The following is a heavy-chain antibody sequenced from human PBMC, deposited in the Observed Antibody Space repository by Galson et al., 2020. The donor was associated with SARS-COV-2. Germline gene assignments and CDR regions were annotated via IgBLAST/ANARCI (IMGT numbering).Heavy chain of an antibody. CDR3: AREGEDTWYDYVMDA. CDR1: GFTFRTYW. D-gene: IGHD3-16*01. CDR2: INSDGRSA. V-gene: IGHV3-74*01. Sequence: GESLKIPCAASGFTFRTYWMHWVRQVSGKGLEWVSRINSDGRSAIYADSVKGRLTISRDNAMNMLYLHMNSLRVDDTAVYYCAREGEDTWYDYVMDAWGQGTTVTVSS. J-gene: IGHJ6*02.